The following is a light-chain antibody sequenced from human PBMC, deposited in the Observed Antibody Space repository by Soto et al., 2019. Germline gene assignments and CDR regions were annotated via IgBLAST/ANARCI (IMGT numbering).Light chain of an antibody. J-gene: IGKJ1*01. V-gene: IGKV1-5*01. Sequence: DIQMTQSPSTLSASVGDRVTITCRASQSISSWLAWYQQKPGKAPKLLIYDACSLESGVPSRFSGSGSGTEFPLTISSLQPDDFATYCCQQYETFGQGTKVDIK. CDR2: DAC. CDR3: QQYET. CDR1: QSISSW.